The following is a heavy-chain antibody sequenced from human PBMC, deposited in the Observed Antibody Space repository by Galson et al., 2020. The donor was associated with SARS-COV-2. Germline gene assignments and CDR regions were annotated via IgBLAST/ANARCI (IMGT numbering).Heavy chain of an antibody. V-gene: IGHV3-11*01. CDR1: GFTFSDYY. Sequence: GESLKISCAASGFTFSDYYMTWLRQAPGKGLEWVSYINSSGTTIFHADSVKCRFTVSRDNAKNSLYLQMKSLRADDTAVYYCVRVGVVGAPEWFDYWGQGTLVNVSS. D-gene: IGHD1-26*01. CDR2: INSSGTTI. CDR3: VRVGVVGAPEWFDY. J-gene: IGHJ4*02.